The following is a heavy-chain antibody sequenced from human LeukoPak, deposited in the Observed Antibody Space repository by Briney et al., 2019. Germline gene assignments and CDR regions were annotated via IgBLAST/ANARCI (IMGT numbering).Heavy chain of an antibody. CDR1: GYTFNHHG. D-gene: IGHD1-26*01. J-gene: IGHJ3*02. CDR2: INPSGGST. Sequence: GASVKVSCKASGYTFNHHGISWVRQAPGQGLEWMAIINPSGGSTSYAQKFQGRVTMTRDTSTSTVYMYLSSLRSEDTAVYYCAREEAVGAKFRHAFDIWGQGTMVTVSS. CDR3: AREEAVGAKFRHAFDI. V-gene: IGHV1-46*02.